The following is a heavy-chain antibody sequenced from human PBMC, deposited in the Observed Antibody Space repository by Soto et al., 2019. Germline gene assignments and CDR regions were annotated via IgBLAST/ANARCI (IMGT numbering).Heavy chain of an antibody. CDR3: AIDVGGYNARFDY. Sequence: EVQLSESGGGLVQPGGSLRLSCAASGFTFSNYAMAWVRQTPGEGLQWVSTIRTDSSATHYADSVKGRFTISRDNSKGTLYLQMDTLRAEDTGLEYCAIDVGGYNARFDYWGQGTVVTVSS. V-gene: IGHV3-23*01. J-gene: IGHJ4*02. CDR2: IRTDSSAT. CDR1: GFTFSNYA. D-gene: IGHD5-12*01.